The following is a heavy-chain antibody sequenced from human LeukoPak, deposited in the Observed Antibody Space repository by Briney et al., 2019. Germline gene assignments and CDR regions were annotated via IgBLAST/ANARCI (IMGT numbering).Heavy chain of an antibody. CDR1: GFTFDDYA. CDR3: ARDLTGWNDY. V-gene: IGHV3-9*01. CDR2: ISWNSGSI. J-gene: IGHJ4*02. Sequence: GGSLRLSCAASGFTFDDYAMHWVRQAPGKGLEWVSGISWNSGSIGYADSVKGRFTISRDNAKNSLYLQMNSLRAEDTAVYYCARDLTGWNDYWGQGTLVTVSS. D-gene: IGHD1-1*01.